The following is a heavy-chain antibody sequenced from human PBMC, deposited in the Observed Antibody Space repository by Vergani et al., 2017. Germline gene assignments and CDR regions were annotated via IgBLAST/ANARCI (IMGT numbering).Heavy chain of an antibody. CDR3: ARDYCGGDCYSIDY. D-gene: IGHD2-21*01. J-gene: IGHJ4*02. CDR2: IWYDGSNK. V-gene: IGHV3-33*01. Sequence: QVQLVESGGGVVQPGRSLRLSCAASGFTFSSYGMHWVRQAPGTGLEWVAVIWYDGSNKYYADSVKGRFAISRDNSKNTLYLQLNSLRAEDTAVYYCARDYCGGDCYSIDYWGQGTLVTVSS. CDR1: GFTFSSYG.